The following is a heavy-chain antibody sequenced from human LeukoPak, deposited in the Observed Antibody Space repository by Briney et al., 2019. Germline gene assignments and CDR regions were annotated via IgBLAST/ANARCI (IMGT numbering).Heavy chain of an antibody. J-gene: IGHJ4*02. D-gene: IGHD6-13*01. CDR2: ISYDGSNK. Sequence: GRSPRLSCAASGFTFSSYGMHWVRQAPGKGLEWVAVISYDGSNKYYADSVKGRFTISRDNSRNTLYLQMNSLRAEDTAVYYCAKDVTRAAAGQNYWGQGTLVTVSS. CDR1: GFTFSSYG. V-gene: IGHV3-30*18. CDR3: AKDVTRAAAGQNY.